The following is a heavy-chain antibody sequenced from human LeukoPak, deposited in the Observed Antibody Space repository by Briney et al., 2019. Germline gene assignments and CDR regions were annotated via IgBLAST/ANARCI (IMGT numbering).Heavy chain of an antibody. CDR2: MNPNSGNT. D-gene: IGHD2-2*01. CDR3: ARGYCSSTSCSHAFDI. V-gene: IGHV1-8*01. J-gene: IGHJ3*02. CDR1: GYTFTSYD. Sequence: ASVKVSCKASGYTFTSYDINWVQQATGQGLEWMGWMNPNSGNTGYAQKFQGRVTMTRNTSISTAYMELSSLRSEDTAVYYCARGYCSSTSCSHAFDIWGQGTMVTVSS.